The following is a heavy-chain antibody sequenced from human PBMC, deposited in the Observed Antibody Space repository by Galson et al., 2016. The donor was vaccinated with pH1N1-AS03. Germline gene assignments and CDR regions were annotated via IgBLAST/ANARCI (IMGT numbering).Heavy chain of an antibody. Sequence: SLRLSCAASGFTLSIFSLHWVRQAPGKGLEYVSTISGNGGSTCYAASAKGRFTISRDNSMNKVFLQMSSLRLEDTGVYYCVKDLVSASDWGQGTPVTVAS. CDR1: GFTLSIFS. CDR2: ISGNGGST. D-gene: IGHD2-2*01. V-gene: IGHV3-64D*06. CDR3: VKDLVSASD. J-gene: IGHJ4*02.